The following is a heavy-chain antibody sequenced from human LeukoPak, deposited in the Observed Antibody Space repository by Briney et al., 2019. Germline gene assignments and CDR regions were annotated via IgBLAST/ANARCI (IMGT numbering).Heavy chain of an antibody. D-gene: IGHD2-21*02. CDR3: ARGVVVVTATHYYYYGMVV. CDR2: IYYSGST. Sequence: PSETLSLTCTVSGGSISSGDYYWSWIRQPPGKGLEWIGYIYYSGSTYYNPSLKSRVTISVDTSKNQFSLKLSSVTAADTAVYYCARGVVVVTATHYYYYGMVVWGKGTTVTVSS. CDR1: GGSISSGDYY. V-gene: IGHV4-30-4*01. J-gene: IGHJ6*04.